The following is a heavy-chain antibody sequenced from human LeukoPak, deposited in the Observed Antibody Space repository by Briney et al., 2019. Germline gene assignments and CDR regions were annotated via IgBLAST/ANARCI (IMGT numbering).Heavy chain of an antibody. Sequence: SVKVSCKASGGTFSSYAISWVRQAPGQGLEWMGRIIPILGIANYVQKFQGRVTITADKSTSTAYMELSSLRSEDTAVYYCARDWFGELEGSYWGQGTLVTVSS. V-gene: IGHV1-69*04. CDR2: IIPILGIA. J-gene: IGHJ4*02. CDR3: ARDWFGELEGSY. CDR1: GGTFSSYA. D-gene: IGHD3-10*01.